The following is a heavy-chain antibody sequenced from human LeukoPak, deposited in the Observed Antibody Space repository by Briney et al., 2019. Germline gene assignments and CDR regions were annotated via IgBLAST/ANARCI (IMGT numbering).Heavy chain of an antibody. V-gene: IGHV3-48*01. CDR3: AISGSYWAWAH. CDR2: ISSSSSTI. Sequence: GGSLRLSCAASGFTFSSFGMNWVRQAPGKGLEWVSYISSSSSTIYYADSVKGRFTISRDNAKNSLYLQMNSLRAEDTAVYYCAISGSYWAWAHWGQGTLVTISS. CDR1: GFTFSSFG. D-gene: IGHD1-26*01. J-gene: IGHJ4*02.